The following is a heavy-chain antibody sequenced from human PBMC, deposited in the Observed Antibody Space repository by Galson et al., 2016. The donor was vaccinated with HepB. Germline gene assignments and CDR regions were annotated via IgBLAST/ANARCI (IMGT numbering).Heavy chain of an antibody. CDR2: IETSGAT. Sequence: SLRLSCAASGFTFSIHDMHWVRQATGKGLEWVSAIETSGATYYPDSVKGRFTISRENGKNSLSLQMDSLRAGDTAVYYCTRGKSLWTMPWNYGLDVWGKGTTVTVSS. CDR1: GFTFSIHD. CDR3: TRGKSLWTMPWNYGLDV. V-gene: IGHV3-13*01. J-gene: IGHJ6*04. D-gene: IGHD2-2*01.